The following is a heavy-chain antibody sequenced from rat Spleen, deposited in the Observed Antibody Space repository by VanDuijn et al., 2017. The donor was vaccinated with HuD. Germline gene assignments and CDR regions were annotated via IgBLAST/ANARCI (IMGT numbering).Heavy chain of an antibody. CDR3: TRKGEL. D-gene: IGHD5-1*01. CDR1: GFTFSDYY. CDR2: ISYDGSST. Sequence: EVQLVESDGGLVQPGRSLKLSCAASGFTFSDYYMAWVRQAPTKGLEWVATISYDGSSTYYRDSVKGRFTISRENAKNTLYLQMDSLRSEDTATYYCTRKGELWGQGVMVTVSS. J-gene: IGHJ2*01. V-gene: IGHV5-29*01.